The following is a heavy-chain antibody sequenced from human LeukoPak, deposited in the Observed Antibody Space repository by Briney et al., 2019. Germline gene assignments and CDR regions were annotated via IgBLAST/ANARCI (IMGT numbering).Heavy chain of an antibody. D-gene: IGHD3-22*01. J-gene: IGHJ4*01. CDR2: INPGDGSTT. Sequence: GGSVRLSCAASGFTFSNYWMNWVRQAPGKGLMWVSHINPGDGSTTGYADSVKGRFTVSRDNAKNTLYLQMSSLKDEDTAVYYCVRDGAGTIPYDLWGQGTLVTVSS. V-gene: IGHV3-74*01. CDR1: GFTFSNYW. CDR3: VRDGAGTIPYDL.